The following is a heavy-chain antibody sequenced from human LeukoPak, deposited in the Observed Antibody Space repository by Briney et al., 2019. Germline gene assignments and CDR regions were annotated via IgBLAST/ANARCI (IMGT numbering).Heavy chain of an antibody. CDR3: ARQRCSGGSCYFAPIDY. CDR1: GYSFTSYW. V-gene: IGHV5-51*01. CDR2: IYPGDSDT. D-gene: IGHD2-15*01. Sequence: GESLKISCKGSGYSFTSYWIGWVRQMPGKGLEWMGIIYPGDSDTRYSPSFQGQVTISADKSISTAYLQWSSLKASDTAMYYCARQRCSGGSCYFAPIDYWGLGTLVTVSS. J-gene: IGHJ4*02.